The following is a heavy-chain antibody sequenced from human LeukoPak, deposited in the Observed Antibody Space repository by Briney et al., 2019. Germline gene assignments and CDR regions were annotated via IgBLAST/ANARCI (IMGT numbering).Heavy chain of an antibody. CDR2: IYYSGST. CDR3: ARHFSLNYDFWSGYFDY. V-gene: IGHV4-39*01. Sequence: PSETLSLTCTVSGGSISSSSYSWGWIRQPPGKGLEWIGSIYYSGSTYYNPSLKSRVTISVDTSKNQFSLKLSSVTAADTAVYYCARHFSLNYDFWSGYFDYWGQGTLVTVSS. J-gene: IGHJ4*02. D-gene: IGHD3-3*01. CDR1: GGSISSSSYS.